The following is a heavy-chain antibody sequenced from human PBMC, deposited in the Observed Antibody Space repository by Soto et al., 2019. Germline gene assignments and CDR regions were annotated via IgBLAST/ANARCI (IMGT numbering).Heavy chain of an antibody. Sequence: QVQLVQSGAEVKKPGSSVKVSCKASGGTFSSYTISWVRQAPGQGLEWMGRIIPILGIANYAQKFQGRVTSTADDSTNTANMELISLRSKDTAVYYAAYLWTSGSYLGGFDFWGRGTLVTVSS. CDR2: IIPILGIA. D-gene: IGHD3-10*01. J-gene: IGHJ2*01. CDR3: AYLWTSGSYLGGFDF. V-gene: IGHV1-69*02. CDR1: GGTFSSYT.